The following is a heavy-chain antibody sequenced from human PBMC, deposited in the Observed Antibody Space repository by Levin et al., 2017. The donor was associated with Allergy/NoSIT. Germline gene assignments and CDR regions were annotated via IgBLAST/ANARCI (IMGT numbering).Heavy chain of an antibody. D-gene: IGHD3-3*01. CDR2: INHSGST. CDR3: AREPHYDFWSGYQFAFDI. Sequence: GSLRLSCAVYGGSFSGYYWSWIRQPPGKGLEWIGEINHSGSTNYNPSLKSRVTISVDTSKNQFSLKLSSVTAADTAVYYCAREPHYDFWSGYQFAFDIWGQGTMVTVSS. CDR1: GGSFSGYY. V-gene: IGHV4-34*01. J-gene: IGHJ3*02.